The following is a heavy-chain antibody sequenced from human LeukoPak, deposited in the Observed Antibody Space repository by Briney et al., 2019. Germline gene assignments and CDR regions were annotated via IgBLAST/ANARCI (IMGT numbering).Heavy chain of an antibody. CDR1: GYTFTNYY. CDR2: INPKSGGT. J-gene: IGHJ4*02. Sequence: VSVKVSCKASGYTFTNYYMHWVRQGPGLGFEWMGWINPKSGGTSYPQKFQGRLTMTRDTSISTAYMELSRLGSDDTAVYYCVPSANYYYFDYWGQGTLVTVSS. CDR3: VPSANYYYFDY. D-gene: IGHD1-26*01. V-gene: IGHV1-2*02.